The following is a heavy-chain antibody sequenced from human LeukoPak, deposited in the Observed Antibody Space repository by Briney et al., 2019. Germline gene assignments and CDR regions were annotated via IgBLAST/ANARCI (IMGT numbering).Heavy chain of an antibody. CDR1: GYTFTSYG. CDR2: INVGNGNT. J-gene: IGHJ6*04. D-gene: IGHD3-3*01. Sequence: ASVNVSCKASGYTFTSYGLHWVRQAPGQRLAWMGWINVGNGNTKYSQKFQGRVTITRDTSASTAYMELSSLRSEDTAVYYCARFLGGDYAMDVWGKGTTVTVSS. CDR3: ARFLGGDYAMDV. V-gene: IGHV1-3*01.